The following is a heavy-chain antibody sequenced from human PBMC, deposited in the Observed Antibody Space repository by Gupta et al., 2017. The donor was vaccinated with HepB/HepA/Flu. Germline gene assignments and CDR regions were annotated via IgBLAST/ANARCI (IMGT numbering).Heavy chain of an antibody. D-gene: IGHD3-3*01. V-gene: IGHV3-30*18. CDR1: GFTFSSYG. J-gene: IGHJ6*03. CDR3: AKEDRNDFWSGYRDYYYYYYMDV. CDR2: ISYDGSNK. Sequence: QVQLVESGGGVVQPGRSLRLSCAASGFTFSSYGMHWVRQAPGKGLEWVAVISYDGSNKYYADSVKGRFTISRDNSKNTLYLQMNSLRAEDTAVYYCAKEDRNDFWSGYRDYYYYYYMDVWGKGTTVTVSS.